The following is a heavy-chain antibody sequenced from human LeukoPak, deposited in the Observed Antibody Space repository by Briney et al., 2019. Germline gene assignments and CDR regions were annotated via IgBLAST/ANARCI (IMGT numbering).Heavy chain of an antibody. J-gene: IGHJ4*02. CDR1: GGTFSSYA. D-gene: IGHD3-22*01. CDR2: VTPMFGTA. CDR3: VRDGSYYDNSGYYYLY. V-gene: IGHV1-69*13. Sequence: SVKVSCKASGGTFSSYAISWVRQAPGQGLEWMGGVTPMFGTANYAQKFQGRVTITADESTSTAYMELSSLRSGDTAVYYCVRDGSYYDNSGYYYLYWGQGTLVTVSS.